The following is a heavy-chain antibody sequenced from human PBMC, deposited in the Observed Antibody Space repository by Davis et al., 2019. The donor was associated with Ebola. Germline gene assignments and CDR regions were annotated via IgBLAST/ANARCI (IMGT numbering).Heavy chain of an antibody. Sequence: ASVKVSCNASGYSFSGYYMHWLRHPPGQRLAWMGMINPNDGRTIYAQKFQGRVTVTRDTSTTTVYMELSSLRSEDTAVYYCARGRGRFGELIKNWFDPWGQGTLVTVSS. V-gene: IGHV1-46*01. J-gene: IGHJ5*02. CDR2: INPNDGRT. D-gene: IGHD3-10*01. CDR1: GYSFSGYY. CDR3: ARGRGRFGELIKNWFDP.